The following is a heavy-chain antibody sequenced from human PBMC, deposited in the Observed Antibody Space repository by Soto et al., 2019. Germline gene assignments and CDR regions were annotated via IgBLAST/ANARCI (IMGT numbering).Heavy chain of an antibody. D-gene: IGHD1-26*01. J-gene: IGHJ6*02. CDR2: TRNKANSYTT. V-gene: IGHV3-72*01. Sequence: GGSLRLSCAASGFTFSDHYMDWVRQAPGKGLEWVGRTRNKANSYTTEYAASVKGRFTISRDDSKNSLYLQMNSLKTEDTAVYYCARGTGGWELYRAYNYGMDVWGQGTPVTVSS. CDR1: GFTFSDHY. CDR3: ARGTGGWELYRAYNYGMDV.